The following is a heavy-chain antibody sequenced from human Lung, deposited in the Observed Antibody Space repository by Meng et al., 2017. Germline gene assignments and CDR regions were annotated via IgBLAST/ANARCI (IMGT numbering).Heavy chain of an antibody. J-gene: IGHJ4*02. Sequence: QVQRVQSGAEVKTPGSSGKVSCKSSGGTFSSSAISWVRQAPGQGLEWMGGIIPLFDTTHYAQNFQGRVSITADESTRTAYMELSSLRSEDTAVYYCARALGLTTMMTYWGQGTLVTVSS. CDR2: IIPLFDTT. CDR3: ARALGLTTMMTY. CDR1: GGTFSSSA. D-gene: IGHD3-22*01. V-gene: IGHV1-69*01.